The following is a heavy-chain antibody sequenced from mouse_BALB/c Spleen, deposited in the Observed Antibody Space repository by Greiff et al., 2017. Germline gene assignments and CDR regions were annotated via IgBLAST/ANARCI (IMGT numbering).Heavy chain of an antibody. CDR3: ARLDYDSSWFAY. D-gene: IGHD2-4*01. CDR1: GFTFSSYG. J-gene: IGHJ3*01. CDR2: ISTGGSYT. Sequence: EVLLVESGGDLVKPGGSLKLSCAASGFTFSSYGMSWVRQTPDKRLEWVATISTGGSYTYYPDSVKGRITISRDNAKNTLYLQMSSLKSEDTAVYYCARLDYDSSWFAYWGQGTLVTVSA. V-gene: IGHV5-6*01.